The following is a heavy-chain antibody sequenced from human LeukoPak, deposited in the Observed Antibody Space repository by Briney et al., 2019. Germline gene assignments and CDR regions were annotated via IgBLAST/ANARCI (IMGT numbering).Heavy chain of an antibody. V-gene: IGHV4-61*02. J-gene: IGHJ4*02. CDR1: GGSISSGSYY. CDR3: ARDRYYYDSSGYSVFDY. Sequence: SETLSLTCTVSGGSISSGSYYWSWIRQPAGKGLEWIGRIYTSGSTNYNPSLKSRVTMSVDTSKNQFSLKLSSVTAADTAVYYCARDRYYYDSSGYSVFDYWGQGTLVTVSS. CDR2: IYTSGST. D-gene: IGHD3-22*01.